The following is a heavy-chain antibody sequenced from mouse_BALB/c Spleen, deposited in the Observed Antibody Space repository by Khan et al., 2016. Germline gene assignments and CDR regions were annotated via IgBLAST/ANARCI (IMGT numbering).Heavy chain of an antibody. CDR1: GFTFSDYY. V-gene: IGHV5-4*02. CDR2: ISDGGSYT. CDR3: ARDDRWFAY. J-gene: IGHJ3*01. D-gene: IGHD2-14*01. Sequence: EVQLVESGGGLVKPGGSPKLSCAASGFTFSDYYMYWVRQTPEKRLEWVATISDGGSYTYYPDSVKGRFTISRDNAKNNLYLQMSSLKSEDTAMYYCARDDRWFAYWGQGTLVTVSA.